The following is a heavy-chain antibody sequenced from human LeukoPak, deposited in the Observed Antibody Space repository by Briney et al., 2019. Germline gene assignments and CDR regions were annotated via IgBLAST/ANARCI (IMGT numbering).Heavy chain of an antibody. J-gene: IGHJ5*02. CDR2: INPSGGST. D-gene: IGHD1-26*01. CDR3: ARAEPTFYSGSHNWFDP. CDR1: GYTFTSYY. Sequence: APVKVSCKASGYTFTSYYMHWVRQAPGQGLEWMGIINPSGGSTSYAQKFQGRVTMTRDTSTSTVYMELSSLRSEDTAVYYCARAEPTFYSGSHNWFDPWGQGTLVTVSS. V-gene: IGHV1-46*01.